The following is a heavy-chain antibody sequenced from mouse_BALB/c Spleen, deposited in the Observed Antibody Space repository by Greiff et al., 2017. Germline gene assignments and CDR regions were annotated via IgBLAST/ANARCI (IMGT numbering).Heavy chain of an antibody. CDR2: IYPGSGST. J-gene: IGHJ3*01. V-gene: IGHV1S22*01. Sequence: LQQPGSELVRPGASVKLSCKASGYTFTSYWMHWVKQRPGQGLEWIGNIYPGSGSTNYDEKFKSKDTLTVDTSSSTAYMQLSSLTSEDSAVYYCTRGGAYWGQGTLVTVSA. CDR1: GYTFTSYW. CDR3: TRGGAY.